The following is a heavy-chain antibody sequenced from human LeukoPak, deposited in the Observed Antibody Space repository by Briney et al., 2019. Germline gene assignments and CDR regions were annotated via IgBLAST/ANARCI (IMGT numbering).Heavy chain of an antibody. V-gene: IGHV4-34*01. D-gene: IGHD6-19*01. CDR3: ARCRPDSSGWYWSRYYFDY. CDR2: INHSGST. CDR1: GGSFSGYY. J-gene: IGHJ4*02. Sequence: SETLSLTCAVYGGSFSGYYWSWIRQPPGKGLEWIGEINHSGSTNYNPSLKSRVTISVDTSKNQFSLKLSSVTAADTAVYYCARCRPDSSGWYWSRYYFDYWGQGTLVTVSS.